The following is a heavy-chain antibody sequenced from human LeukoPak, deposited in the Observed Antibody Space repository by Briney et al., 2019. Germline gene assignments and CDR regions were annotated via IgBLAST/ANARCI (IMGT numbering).Heavy chain of an antibody. J-gene: IGHJ4*02. CDR2: SSSSSYI. Sequence: SSSSSYISYADSVKGRFTVSRDNAKNSLYLQMNSLRAEDTAMYYCARDVSGYSYGLGDYWGQGTLVTVSS. V-gene: IGHV3-21*01. D-gene: IGHD5-18*01. CDR3: ARDVSGYSYGLGDY.